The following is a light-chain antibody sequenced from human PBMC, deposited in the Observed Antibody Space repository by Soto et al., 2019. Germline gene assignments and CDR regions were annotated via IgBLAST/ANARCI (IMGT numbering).Light chain of an antibody. V-gene: IGKV1-5*01. CDR3: QHHNRYSRT. J-gene: IGKJ1*01. Sequence: DIQMTQSPSTLCGAGEESRARRCRASQSISSWLAWYQQKPGKAPNLLIYDASSLESGVPSRFSGSGSGTESTLTSSRLQPDDLATHSWQHHNRYSRTFGQGTKVDIK. CDR1: QSISSW. CDR2: DAS.